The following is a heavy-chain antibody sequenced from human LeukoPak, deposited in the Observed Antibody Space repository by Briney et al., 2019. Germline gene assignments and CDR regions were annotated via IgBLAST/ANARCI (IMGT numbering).Heavy chain of an antibody. V-gene: IGHV3-7*01. Sequence: GGSLRLSCAASGFTFSSYWMSWVRQAPGKGLEWVANIKQDGSEKYYVDSVKGRFTISRDNAKNSLYLQMNSLRAEDTAVYYCARGWKVATINPFPFDYWGQGTLVTVSS. D-gene: IGHD5-12*01. J-gene: IGHJ4*02. CDR1: GFTFSSYW. CDR2: IKQDGSEK. CDR3: ARGWKVATINPFPFDY.